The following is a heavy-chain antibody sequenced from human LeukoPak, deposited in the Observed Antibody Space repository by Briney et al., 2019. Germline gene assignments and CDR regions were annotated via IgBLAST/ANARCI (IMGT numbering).Heavy chain of an antibody. CDR3: ARGRSLGAMALGY. J-gene: IGHJ4*02. V-gene: IGHV4-59*12. D-gene: IGHD5-18*01. CDR2: IFHSGST. CDR1: GASISRYY. Sequence: SETLSLTCTVSGASISRYYWSWLPQPPGKGLEWIGYIFHSGSTNYNPSLKSRVTISVDTSKQQFSRKLSSVTAADTAVYYCARGRSLGAMALGYWGQGTLVTVSS.